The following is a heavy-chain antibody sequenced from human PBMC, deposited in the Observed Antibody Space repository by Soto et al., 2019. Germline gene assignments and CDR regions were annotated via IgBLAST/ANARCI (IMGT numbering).Heavy chain of an antibody. J-gene: IGHJ4*02. Sequence: GESLKISCAASGFTFSSYAMSWVRQAPGKGLEWVSAISGSGGSTYYADSVKGRFTISRDNSKNTLYLQMNSLRAEDTAVYYCAKAGPEYYYDSSGYYGFDYWGQGTLVTVSS. V-gene: IGHV3-23*01. CDR2: ISGSGGST. CDR3: AKAGPEYYYDSSGYYGFDY. CDR1: GFTFSSYA. D-gene: IGHD3-22*01.